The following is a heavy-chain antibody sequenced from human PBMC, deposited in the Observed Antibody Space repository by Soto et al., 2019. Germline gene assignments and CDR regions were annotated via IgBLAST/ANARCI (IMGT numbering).Heavy chain of an antibody. J-gene: IGHJ4*02. CDR3: ARDLGYYESDGYFDY. V-gene: IGHV3-11*01. Sequence: VGSLRFSCAASGFTFSDNYMSWIRQAPGKGLEWVSYISSSGSIIYYADSVKGRFTISRDNAKNSLYLQMNSLRAEDTAVYYCARDLGYYESDGYFDYWGQGALVTVSS. CDR2: ISSSGSII. D-gene: IGHD3-22*01. CDR1: GFTFSDNY.